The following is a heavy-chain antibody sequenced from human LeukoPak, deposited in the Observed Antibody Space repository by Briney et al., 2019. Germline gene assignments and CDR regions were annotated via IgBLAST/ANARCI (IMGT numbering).Heavy chain of an antibody. J-gene: IGHJ3*02. V-gene: IGHV4-59*08. Sequence: PSETLSLTCIVSGGSISSYYWSWIRQPPEKGLEWIGFFYYSGSTNYNPSLKSRVTISVDTSKNQFSLKLSSVTAADTAVYYCARPPSIWGQGTMVTVSS. CDR3: ARPPSI. CDR1: GGSISSYY. CDR2: FYYSGST.